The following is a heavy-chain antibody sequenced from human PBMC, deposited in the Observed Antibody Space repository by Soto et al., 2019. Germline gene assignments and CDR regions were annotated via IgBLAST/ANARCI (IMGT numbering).Heavy chain of an antibody. Sequence: ASVKVSCKASGYTFTGYYMHWVRQPPGQGLEWMGWINPNSGGTNYAQKFQGRVTMTRDTSISTAYMELSRLRSDDTAVYYCARGDGSTWLLFDYWGQGTLVTVSS. CDR1: GYTFTGYY. CDR3: ARGDGSTWLLFDY. V-gene: IGHV1-2*02. J-gene: IGHJ4*02. CDR2: INPNSGGT. D-gene: IGHD3-9*01.